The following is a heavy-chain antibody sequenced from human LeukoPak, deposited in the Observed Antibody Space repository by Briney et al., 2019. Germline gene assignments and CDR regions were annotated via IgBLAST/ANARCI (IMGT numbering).Heavy chain of an antibody. V-gene: IGHV4-59*11. D-gene: IGHD2-8*01. CDR2: VHYSGGA. J-gene: IGHJ4*02. Sequence: SGTLSLTCTVSGDSISSHYWSWIRQSPGKGLEWIGYVHYSGGATYNPSLKSRVTISVATSKTQFSLKLSSVTAADTAVYYCAREYCTTTCYFDYWGQGMLVTVSS. CDR1: GDSISSHY. CDR3: AREYCTTTCYFDY.